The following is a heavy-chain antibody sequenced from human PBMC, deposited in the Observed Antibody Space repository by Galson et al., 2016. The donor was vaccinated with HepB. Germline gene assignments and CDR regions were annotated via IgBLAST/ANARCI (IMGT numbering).Heavy chain of an antibody. Sequence: SLRLSCAASGFSISIYSMNWVRQAPGKGLEWVSAIRGSGTGTSYTDSVKGRFTISRDNSKNTLYLQMNSLRSEAAAVYYCAKISLGGYNSGWGGSFDIWGRGTMVTVSS. CDR3: AKISLGGYNSGWGGSFDI. J-gene: IGHJ3*02. D-gene: IGHD6-19*01. V-gene: IGHV3-23*01. CDR1: GFSISIYS. CDR2: IRGSGTGT.